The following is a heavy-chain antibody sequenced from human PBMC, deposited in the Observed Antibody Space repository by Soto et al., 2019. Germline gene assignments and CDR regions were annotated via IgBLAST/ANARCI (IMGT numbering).Heavy chain of an antibody. CDR1: GYTFTSYY. D-gene: IGHD3-10*01. CDR3: ASPDYGSGSYYNSLNY. Sequence: QVQLVQSGAEVKKPGASVKVSCKASGYTFTSYYMHWVRQAPGQGLEWMGIINPSGGSTSYAQKFQGRATMTRDTSTSTVYMELSSLRSEDTAVYYCASPDYGSGSYYNSLNYWGQGTLVTVSS. V-gene: IGHV1-46*03. CDR2: INPSGGST. J-gene: IGHJ4*02.